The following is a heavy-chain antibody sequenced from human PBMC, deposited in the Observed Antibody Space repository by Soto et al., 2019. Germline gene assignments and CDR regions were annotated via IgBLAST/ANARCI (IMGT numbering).Heavy chain of an antibody. V-gene: IGHV3-23*01. CDR3: AKDFHWAIISPTHDY. CDR1: GFGFTFSTSA. Sequence: GGSLRLSCAASGFGFTFSTSAMSWVRQAPGKGLEWVSTFRESGGTTHYANSVKGRFTISRDTSKNMLYLQMNSLRAEDTAIYYCAKDFHWAIISPTHDYWLHGTLVTVS. D-gene: IGHD2-2*01. J-gene: IGHJ4*01. CDR2: FRESGGTT.